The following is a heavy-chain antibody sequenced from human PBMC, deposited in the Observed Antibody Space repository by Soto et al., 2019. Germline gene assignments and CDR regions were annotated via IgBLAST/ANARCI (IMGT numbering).Heavy chain of an antibody. D-gene: IGHD6-6*01. Sequence: GGSLRLSCTASGFTFGDYAMSWFRQAPGKGLEWVGFIRSKAYGGTTEYAASVKGRFTISRDDSKRIAYLQMNSLKTEDTAVYYCTRKERYSSSSGFYYYYGMDGWGQGTTVTV. CDR2: IRSKAYGGTT. J-gene: IGHJ6*02. CDR1: GFTFGDYA. V-gene: IGHV3-49*03. CDR3: TRKERYSSSSGFYYYYGMDG.